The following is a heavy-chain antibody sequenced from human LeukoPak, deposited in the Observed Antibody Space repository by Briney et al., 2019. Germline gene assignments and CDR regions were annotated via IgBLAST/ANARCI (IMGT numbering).Heavy chain of an antibody. CDR1: GGSISSYY. D-gene: IGHD4-11*01. CDR3: AASPTTVTTPFDY. J-gene: IGHJ4*02. Sequence: PSETLSLTRTVSGGSISSYYWSWIWQPPRKGLEWIGYIYYSGSTNYNPSLKSRVTISVDTSKNQFSLKLSSVTAADTAVYYCAASPTTVTTPFDYWGQGTLVTVSS. CDR2: IYYSGST. V-gene: IGHV4-59*01.